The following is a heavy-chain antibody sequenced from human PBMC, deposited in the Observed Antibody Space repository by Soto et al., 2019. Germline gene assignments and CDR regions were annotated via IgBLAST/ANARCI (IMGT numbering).Heavy chain of an antibody. CDR2: ISSSSSYI. D-gene: IGHD3-3*01. Sequence: GGSLRLSCAASGFTFSSYSMNWVRQAPGKGLEWVSSISSSSSYIYYADSVKGRFTISRDNAKNSLYLQMNSLRAEDTAVYYCARDGIFGGLVVYFDLWGRGTLVTVSS. V-gene: IGHV3-21*01. J-gene: IGHJ2*01. CDR3: ARDGIFGGLVVYFDL. CDR1: GFTFSSYS.